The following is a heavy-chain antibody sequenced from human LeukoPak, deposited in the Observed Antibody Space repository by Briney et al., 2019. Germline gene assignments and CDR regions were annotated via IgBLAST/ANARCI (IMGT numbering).Heavy chain of an antibody. CDR1: GGSISSSSYY. CDR2: IYYSGST. D-gene: IGHD6-19*01. CDR3: ARAWRVGSERVWTFDI. Sequence: SETLSLTCTVSGGSISSSSYYWGWIRQPPGKGLEWIGSIYYSGSTYYNPSLKSRITISVDTSKNQFSLKLSSVTAADTAVYYCARAWRVGSERVWTFDIWGQGTMVTVSS. V-gene: IGHV4-39*01. J-gene: IGHJ3*02.